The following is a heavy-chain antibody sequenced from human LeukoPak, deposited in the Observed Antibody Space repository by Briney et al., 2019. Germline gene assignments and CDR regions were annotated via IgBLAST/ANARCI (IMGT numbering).Heavy chain of an antibody. J-gene: IGHJ4*02. Sequence: RASETLSLTCAVYGGSFSGYYWSWIRQPPGKGLEWIGEINHSGSTNYNPSLKSRVTISVDTSKNQFSLKLSSVTAADTAVYYRARGRHGIAVAAIDYWGQGTLVTVSS. D-gene: IGHD6-19*01. CDR2: INHSGST. CDR1: GGSFSGYY. V-gene: IGHV4-34*01. CDR3: ARGRHGIAVAAIDY.